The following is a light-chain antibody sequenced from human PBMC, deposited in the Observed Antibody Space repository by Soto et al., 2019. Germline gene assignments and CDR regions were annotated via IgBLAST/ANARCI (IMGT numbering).Light chain of an antibody. J-gene: IGKJ1*01. CDR3: QQLNSYPRT. CDR1: QVISSY. Sequence: DVQLTQSPSFLSASVGDRVTITCRASQVISSYLSWYQQKPGKAPKLLIFAASTLQTGVPSRFSGRRSGTEFTLTISSLQPEDFATYYCQQLNSYPRTFGQGTKVEIK. CDR2: AAS. V-gene: IGKV1-9*01.